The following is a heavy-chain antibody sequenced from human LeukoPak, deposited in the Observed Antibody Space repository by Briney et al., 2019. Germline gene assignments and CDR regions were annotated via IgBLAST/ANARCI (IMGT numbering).Heavy chain of an antibody. CDR2: INHSGNT. D-gene: IGHD3-3*01. CDR3: ARGYERFLEWLYFDY. J-gene: IGHJ4*02. CDR1: GGSFRGDY. V-gene: IGHV4-34*01. Sequence: SETLSLTCAVYGGSFRGDYWSWIRQPPGKGLEWIGEINHSGNTNYNPSLKSRVTISVDTSKNQFSLKLSSVTAADTAVYYCARGYERFLEWLYFDYWGQGTLVTVSS.